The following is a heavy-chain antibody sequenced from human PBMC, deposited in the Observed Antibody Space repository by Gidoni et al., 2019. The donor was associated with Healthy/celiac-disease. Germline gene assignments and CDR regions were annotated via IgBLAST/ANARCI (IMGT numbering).Heavy chain of an antibody. CDR2: ISSSSSYI. J-gene: IGHJ4*02. CDR3: ARSGPRGGPFDY. CDR1: GFTFISSS. Sequence: EVQLMESGGGLVKPGGSLRLSCAASGFTFISSSMNWVRQAPGTGLDLVSSISSSSSYIYYADSVKGRFTISRDNAKNSLYLQMNSLRAEDTAVYYCARSGPRGGPFDYWGQGTLVTVSS. D-gene: IGHD3-10*01. V-gene: IGHV3-21*01.